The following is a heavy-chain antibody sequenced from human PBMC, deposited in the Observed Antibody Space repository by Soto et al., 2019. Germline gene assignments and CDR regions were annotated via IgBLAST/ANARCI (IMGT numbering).Heavy chain of an antibody. CDR1: GFTFDDFA. CDR3: AKETQSNLGTGGFDY. CDR2: ISWNSGSI. D-gene: IGHD3-16*01. Sequence: EVQLVESGGGVVQPGRSLRLSCEASGFTFDDFALHWVRQAPGTGLAWVSGISWNSGSIAYADSVKGRFTISRDNAKNSLYLEMNSLRPEDTAFYFCAKETQSNLGTGGFDYWGQGILLAVSS. J-gene: IGHJ4*02. V-gene: IGHV3-9*01.